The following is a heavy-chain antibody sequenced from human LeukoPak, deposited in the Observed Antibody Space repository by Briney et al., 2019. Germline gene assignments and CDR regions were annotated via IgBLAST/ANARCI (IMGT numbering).Heavy chain of an antibody. J-gene: IGHJ4*02. V-gene: IGHV1-18*01. D-gene: IGHD5-24*01. CDR1: GYTFTSYG. Sequence: GASVKVSCKASGYTFTSYGISWVRQAPGQGLEWMGWISAYNGNTNYAQKLQGRVTMTTDTSTSTAYMELRSLRSEDTAVYYCARGRGRWQQRRGFDYWGQGTLVTVSS. CDR2: ISAYNGNT. CDR3: ARGRGRWQQRRGFDY.